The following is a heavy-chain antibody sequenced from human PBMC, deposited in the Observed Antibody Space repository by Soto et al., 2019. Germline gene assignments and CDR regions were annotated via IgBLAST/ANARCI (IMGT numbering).Heavy chain of an antibody. J-gene: IGHJ6*03. D-gene: IGHD6-19*01. CDR2: INAGNGNT. CDR1: GYTFTSYA. V-gene: IGHV1-3*01. CDR3: ASSAVAGYYYYYYMXV. Sequence: ASVKVSCKASGYTFTSYAMHWVRQAPGQRLEWMGWINAGNGNTKYSQKFQGRVTITRDTSASTAYMELSSLRSEDTAVYYCASSAVAGYYYYYYMXVWGKGTTVTVSS.